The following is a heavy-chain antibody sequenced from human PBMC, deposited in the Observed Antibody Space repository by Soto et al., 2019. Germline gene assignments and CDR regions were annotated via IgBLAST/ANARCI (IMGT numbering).Heavy chain of an antibody. CDR2: IYYSGST. Sequence: SETLSLTCTVSGGSISTNSYYWGWIRQPPGKGLEWIGSIYYSGSTFYNPSLKSRVTISVDTSKNQFSLKLSSVTAADTAVFFCARRGSGSWYFDYWGQGTLVTVFS. V-gene: IGHV4-39*01. D-gene: IGHD6-13*01. CDR3: ARRGSGSWYFDY. CDR1: GGSISTNSYY. J-gene: IGHJ4*02.